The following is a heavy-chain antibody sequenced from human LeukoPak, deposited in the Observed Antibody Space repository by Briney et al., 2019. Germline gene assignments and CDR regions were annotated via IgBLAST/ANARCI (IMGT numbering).Heavy chain of an antibody. CDR3: STSRGTSYYFDY. V-gene: IGHV4-39*01. CDR1: GGSISSSSYY. Sequence: PSETLSLTCTVSGGSISSSSYYCGWIRQPPGKGLEWIGTTYYSGSTYYSPSLKSRVTISVDTSNNQFSLKLSSVTAADTALYYCSTSRGTSYYFDYWGLGTLVTVSS. J-gene: IGHJ4*02. CDR2: TYYSGST. D-gene: IGHD1-26*01.